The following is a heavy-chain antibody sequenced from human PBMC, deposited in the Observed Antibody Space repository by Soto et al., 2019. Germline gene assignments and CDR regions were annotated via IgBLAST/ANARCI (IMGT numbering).Heavy chain of an antibody. J-gene: IGHJ6*03. D-gene: IGHD4-17*01. CDR3: ARDNYGDPGEGVYYYYYMDV. CDR1: GDSISSGGYY. Sequence: PSETLSLTCTVFGDSISSGGYYWSWIRQHPGKGLEWIGYIYYSGSTYYNPSLKSRVTISVDTSKNQFSLKLSSVTAADTAVYYCARDNYGDPGEGVYYYYYMDVWGKGTTVTVSS. V-gene: IGHV4-31*03. CDR2: IYYSGST.